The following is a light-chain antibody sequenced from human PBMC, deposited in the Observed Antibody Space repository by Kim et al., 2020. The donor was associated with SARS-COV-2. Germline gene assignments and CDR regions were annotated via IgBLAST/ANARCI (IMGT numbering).Light chain of an antibody. V-gene: IGLV3-1*01. CDR3: HAWDDTSAV. J-gene: IGLJ3*02. CDR1: KLGTKF. Sequence: SYELTQPPSVSLSPGQTASIACSGDKLGTKFVHWYQQKSGQSPALVIYQTARRPSGTPERFSGSLSGNTATLTIRGTQAMDEADYFCHAWDDTSAVFGGGTQLTVL. CDR2: QTA.